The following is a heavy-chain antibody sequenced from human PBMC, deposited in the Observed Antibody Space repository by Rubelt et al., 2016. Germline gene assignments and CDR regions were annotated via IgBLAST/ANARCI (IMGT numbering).Heavy chain of an antibody. V-gene: IGHV4-39*07. D-gene: IGHD1-7*01. CDR2: IYYSGST. CDR3: ARDPRAGTTSFDY. CDR1: GGSISSSSYY. J-gene: IGHJ4*02. Sequence: QLQPQESGPGLVKPSETLSLTCTVPGGSISSSSYYWGWIRQPPGKGLEWIGSIYYSGSTYYNPSLKSRVTISVDTSKNQFSLKLSSVTAADTAVYYCARDPRAGTTSFDYWGQGTLVTVSS.